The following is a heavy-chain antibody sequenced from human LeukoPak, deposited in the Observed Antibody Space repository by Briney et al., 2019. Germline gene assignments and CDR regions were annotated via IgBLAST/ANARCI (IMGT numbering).Heavy chain of an antibody. CDR3: ARVFYGSGSYGVDY. J-gene: IGHJ4*02. V-gene: IGHV3-7*01. CDR2: IKQDGSEK. D-gene: IGHD3-10*01. CDR1: GFTFRSYW. Sequence: GSLKLSCAASGFTFRSYWMSWVRQAPGKGLEWVANIKQDGSEKYYVDSVKGRFTISRDNAKNSLYLQMNSLRAEDTAVYYCARVFYGSGSYGVDYWGQGTLVTVSS.